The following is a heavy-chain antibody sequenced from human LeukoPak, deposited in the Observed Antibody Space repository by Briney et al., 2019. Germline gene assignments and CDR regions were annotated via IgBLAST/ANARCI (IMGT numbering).Heavy chain of an antibody. CDR1: GFTFSNYA. D-gene: IGHD4-17*01. V-gene: IGHV3-23*01. J-gene: IGHJ3*02. CDR2: IGHSGETT. CDR3: AKDMVFSDYGIYYAFDI. Sequence: PGGSLRLSCAASGFTFSNYAMSWVRQAPGKGLEWVSVIGHSGETTYYADSVKGRFTISRDNAKNSLYLQMNSLRAEDTALYYCAKDMVFSDYGIYYAFDIWGQGTMVTVSS.